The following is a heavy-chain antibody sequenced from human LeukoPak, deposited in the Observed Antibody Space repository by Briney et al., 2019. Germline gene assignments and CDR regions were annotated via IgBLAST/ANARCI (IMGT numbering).Heavy chain of an antibody. V-gene: IGHV4-4*07. CDR2: IYTSGST. J-gene: IGHJ4*02. D-gene: IGHD3-3*01. Sequence: PSETLSLTCTVSGGSISSYYWSWIWQPAGKGLEWIGRIYTSGSTNYNPSLKSRVTMSVDTSKNQFSLKLSSVTAADTAVYYCASSIDFWSGYYLDYWGQGTLVTVSS. CDR1: GGSISSYY. CDR3: ASSIDFWSGYYLDY.